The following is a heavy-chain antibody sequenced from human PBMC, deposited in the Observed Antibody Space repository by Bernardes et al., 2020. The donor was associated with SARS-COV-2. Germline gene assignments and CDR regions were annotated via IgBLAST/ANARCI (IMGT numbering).Heavy chain of an antibody. CDR3: ARDVAGREEF. J-gene: IGHJ4*02. CDR1: EFTFSRFW. CDR2: INEGGTTI. D-gene: IGHD3-10*01. Sequence: GGSLRLSCAASEFTFSRFWMNWVRRVPGKGLVWVSRINEGGTTINYADSVKGRFTISRDNAKSTLFLQMNSLRAEDTAVYYCARDVAGREEFWGQGTLVTVSS. V-gene: IGHV3-74*01.